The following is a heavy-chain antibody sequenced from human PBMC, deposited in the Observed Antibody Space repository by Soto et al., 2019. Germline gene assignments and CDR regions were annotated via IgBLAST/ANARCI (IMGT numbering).Heavy chain of an antibody. J-gene: IGHJ6*03. D-gene: IGHD3-10*01. CDR3: ARTYYYGSGSYYSPYYYSMVV. CDR2: IYYSGST. V-gene: IGHV4-59*01. CDR1: GGSISSYY. Sequence: SETLSLTCSVSGGSISSYYCSWIRQPPGKGLEWIGYIYYSGSTNYNPSLKSRVTLSVDTSKNQFSLKLSSVTAADTAVYYCARTYYYGSGSYYSPYYYSMVVWGKGTTVTVSS.